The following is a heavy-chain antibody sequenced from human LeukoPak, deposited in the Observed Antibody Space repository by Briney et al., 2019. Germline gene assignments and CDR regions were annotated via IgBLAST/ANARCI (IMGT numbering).Heavy chain of an antibody. D-gene: IGHD5-24*01. V-gene: IGHV4-38-2*02. CDR3: ARVRWLQLGHFDY. Sequence: SETLSLTCTVSGYSISSGYYWGWIRQPPGKGLEWIGSIYHSGSTYYNPSLKSRVTISADTSRHQFSLRLSSVTAADTAVYYCARVRWLQLGHFDYWGQGSLVTVSS. CDR2: IYHSGST. CDR1: GYSISSGYY. J-gene: IGHJ4*02.